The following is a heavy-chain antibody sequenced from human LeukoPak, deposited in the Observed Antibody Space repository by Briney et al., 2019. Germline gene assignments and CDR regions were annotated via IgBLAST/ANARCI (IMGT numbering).Heavy chain of an antibody. V-gene: IGHV3-33*01. CDR3: ASDGSGSPTANYFDY. Sequence: PGRSLRLSCAASGFSFSSHGMHWVRQAPGKGLEWVAVIWEDETDKNYTDSVKGRFTISRDNSKNTLYLQMNSLRAEDTAVYYCASDGSGSPTANYFDYWGQGTLVTVSS. J-gene: IGHJ4*02. D-gene: IGHD3-10*01. CDR2: IWEDETDK. CDR1: GFSFSSHG.